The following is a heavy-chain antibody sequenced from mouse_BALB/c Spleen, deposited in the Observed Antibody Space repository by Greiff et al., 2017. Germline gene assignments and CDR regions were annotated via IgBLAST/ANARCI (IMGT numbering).Heavy chain of an antibody. CDR1: GFSLTGYG. J-gene: IGHJ4*01. Sequence: VMLMESGPGLVAPSQSLSITCTVSGFSLTGYGVNWVRQPPGKGLEWLGMIWGDGSTDYNSALKSRLSISKDNSKSQVFLKMNSLQTDDTARYYCARSYRYYAMDYWGQGTSVTVSS. CDR3: ARSYRYYAMDY. D-gene: IGHD2-10*01. CDR2: IWGDGST. V-gene: IGHV2-6-7*01.